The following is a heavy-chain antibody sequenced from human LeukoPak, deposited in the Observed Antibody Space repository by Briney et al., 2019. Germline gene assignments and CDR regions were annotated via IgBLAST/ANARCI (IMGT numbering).Heavy chain of an antibody. CDR1: GGTFSSYA. V-gene: IGHV1-69*04. Sequence: SVKVSCKASGGTFSSYAISWVRQAHGPGLEWMGRIIPILGIANYAQKFQGRVTITADKSTSTAHMELSSLRSEDTAVYYCAAGDSSGSYTGYWGQGTLVTVSS. J-gene: IGHJ4*02. CDR3: AAGDSSGSYTGY. D-gene: IGHD1-26*01. CDR2: IIPILGIA.